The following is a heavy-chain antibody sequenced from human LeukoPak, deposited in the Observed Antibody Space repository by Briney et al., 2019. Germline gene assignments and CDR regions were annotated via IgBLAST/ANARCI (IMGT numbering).Heavy chain of an antibody. V-gene: IGHV3-74*01. CDR3: ASRNTYYYYGIDV. CDR2: INSDASSA. D-gene: IGHD1-14*01. CDR1: GFTFSSYW. J-gene: IGHJ6*02. Sequence: GGSLRLSCAASGFTFSSYWMHWVRQAPGKGLVWVSHINSDASSAGYADSVKGRFTISRDNAKNTLYLQMNSLRAEDTAVYYCASRNTYYYYGIDVWGQGTTVTVSS.